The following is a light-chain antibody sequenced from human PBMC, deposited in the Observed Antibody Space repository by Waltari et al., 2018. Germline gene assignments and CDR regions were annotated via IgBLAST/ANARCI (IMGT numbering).Light chain of an antibody. CDR2: EVN. Sequence: SALTQPPSASGSPGQSVAIPCTGTSSAVGGYNYVSWYHKNPGQAPKLMIYEVNERPSGVPDRFSGSKSGNTASLTVSGLQAEDEADYYCSSYAGSNIWVFGGGTRLTVL. CDR3: SSYAGSNIWV. V-gene: IGLV2-8*01. J-gene: IGLJ3*02. CDR1: SSAVGGYNY.